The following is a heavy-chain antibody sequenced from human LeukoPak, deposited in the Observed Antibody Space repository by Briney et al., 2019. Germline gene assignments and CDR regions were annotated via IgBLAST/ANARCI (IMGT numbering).Heavy chain of an antibody. J-gene: IGHJ6*03. V-gene: IGHV3-30*02. Sequence: GGSLRLSCAASGFTFSNYAMHWVRQAPGKGLEWLTFIRYDGSNKYYADSVKGRFTISRDNSKNTLYLQMNSLRAEDTAVYYCAKAPPRPQTSYYYYYYMDVWGKGTTVTISS. CDR3: AKAPPRPQTSYYYYYYMDV. CDR2: IRYDGSNK. CDR1: GFTFSNYA.